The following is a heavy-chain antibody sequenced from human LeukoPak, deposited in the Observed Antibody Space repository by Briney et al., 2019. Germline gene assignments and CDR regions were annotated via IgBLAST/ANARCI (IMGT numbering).Heavy chain of an antibody. J-gene: IGHJ4*02. CDR2: IKPDGSET. CDR1: GFPFKGYL. CDR3: ARDGGELWPLDE. D-gene: IGHD3-10*01. Sequence: GGSLRLSCVASGFPFKGYLMTCVRQSPGKRLDWVANIKPDGSETNYLDSVKGGFTISRDNARDSLFLEMNNLRVDDTAVYYCARDGGELWPLDEWGQGILVTVSS. V-gene: IGHV3-7*01.